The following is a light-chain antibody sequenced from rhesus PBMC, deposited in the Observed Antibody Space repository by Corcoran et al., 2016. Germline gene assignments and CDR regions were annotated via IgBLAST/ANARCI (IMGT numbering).Light chain of an antibody. CDR1: QSLLHRNGNSY. CDR2: GGS. J-gene: IGKJ1*01. CDR3: VQAIAFPWT. Sequence: DIVMTQTPLSLPITPGEPASISCRSSQSLLHRNGNSYLNWYLQKPGQSQQVLIYGGSNRASGVPDRFGGSGSGTDFTLKISKVEAEEVGVYYCVQAIAFPWTFGQGTKVEI. V-gene: IGKV2-72*02.